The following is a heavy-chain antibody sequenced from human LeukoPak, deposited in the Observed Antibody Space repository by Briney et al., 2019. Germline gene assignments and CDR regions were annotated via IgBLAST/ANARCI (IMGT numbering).Heavy chain of an antibody. CDR3: AKDSFLSGYFVDY. Sequence: GGSLRLSCAASGFTVSNNYLSWVRQAPGKGLEWVSVIYSGGSTYYADSVKGRFTISRDNSKNTLYLQMNSLRAEDTAVYYCAKDSFLSGYFVDYWGQGTLVTVSS. CDR2: IYSGGST. CDR1: GFTVSNNY. V-gene: IGHV3-53*01. J-gene: IGHJ4*02. D-gene: IGHD3-3*01.